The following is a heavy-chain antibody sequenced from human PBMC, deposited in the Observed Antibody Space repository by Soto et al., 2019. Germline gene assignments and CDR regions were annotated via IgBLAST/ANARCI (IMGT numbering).Heavy chain of an antibody. Sequence: PGGSLRLSCAASGFPFNEFAMHWVRQAPGKGLEWVTVISYDGRNKFYADPVKGRFTVSRDNFRNTLYLQMNSLRGDDTAVYYCARDATKDSNNWYPQWGQGTLVTVSS. CDR2: ISYDGRNK. J-gene: IGHJ5*02. CDR1: GFPFNEFA. D-gene: IGHD5-18*01. CDR3: ARDATKDSNNWYPQ. V-gene: IGHV3-30*04.